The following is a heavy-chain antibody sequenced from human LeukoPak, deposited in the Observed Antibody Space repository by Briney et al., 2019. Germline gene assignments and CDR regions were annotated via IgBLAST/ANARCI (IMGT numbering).Heavy chain of an antibody. J-gene: IGHJ4*02. CDR2: ISGRGGST. CDR3: AKIHTDLWFGKSYNDY. CDR1: GFTFSSYA. V-gene: IGHV3-23*01. D-gene: IGHD3-10*01. Sequence: GGSLRLSCAASGFTFSSYAMSLVRQAPGKGLEWVSAISGRGGSTYYADSVKGRFTISRDNSKNTLYLQMNSLRAEDTAVYYCAKIHTDLWFGKSYNDYWGQGTLVTVSS.